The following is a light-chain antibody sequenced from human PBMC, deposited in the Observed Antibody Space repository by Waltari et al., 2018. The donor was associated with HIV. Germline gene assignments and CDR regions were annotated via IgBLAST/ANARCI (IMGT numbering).Light chain of an antibody. CDR1: QSVSSY. V-gene: IGKV3-11*01. CDR2: DAS. CDR3: QQRSNWPLT. J-gene: IGKJ4*01. Sequence: EIVLTQSPATLSLSPGERATLSCRASQSVSSYLAWYQQTPGRAPRLLIYDASNRATGIPARFSGSGSGTDFTLTISSLEPEDFAVYYCQQRSNWPLTFGGGTKVEIK.